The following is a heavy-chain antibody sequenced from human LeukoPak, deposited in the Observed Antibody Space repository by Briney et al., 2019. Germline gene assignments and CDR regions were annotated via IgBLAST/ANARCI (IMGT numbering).Heavy chain of an antibody. V-gene: IGHV1-2*02. Sequence: GASVKVSCKASGYTFTGYYMHWVRQAPGQGLEWMGWINPNSGGTNYAQKFQGRVTMTRDTSISTAYMELSRLRSDDTAVYYCAGPLPYKHIVVVTARLDYWGQGTLVTVSS. CDR2: INPNSGGT. CDR3: AGPLPYKHIVVVTARLDY. D-gene: IGHD2-21*02. J-gene: IGHJ4*02. CDR1: GYTFTGYY.